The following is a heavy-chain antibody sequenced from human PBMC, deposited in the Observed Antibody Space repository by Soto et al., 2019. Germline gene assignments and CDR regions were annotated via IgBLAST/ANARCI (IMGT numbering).Heavy chain of an antibody. CDR3: ASWGVISP. CDR1: GFTFSSYA. CDR2: ISYDGSNK. J-gene: IGHJ5*02. V-gene: IGHV3-30-3*01. Sequence: GGSLRLSCAASGFTFSSYAMHWVRQAPGKGLEWVAVISYDGSNKYYADSVKGRFTISRDNSKNTLYLQMNSLRAEDTAVYYCASWGVISPWGQGTLVTAPQ. D-gene: IGHD3-10*01.